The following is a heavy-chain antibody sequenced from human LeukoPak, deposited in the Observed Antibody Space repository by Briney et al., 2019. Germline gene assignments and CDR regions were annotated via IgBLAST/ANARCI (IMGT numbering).Heavy chain of an antibody. Sequence: GESLKISCKVSGYSLTNYWIAWVRQMPGKGLEWMGIVFPVDSDTRYSPSFQGQVTISADKSINTAYLQWSSLKASDTAIYYCARYDGGATADFWGQETLVTVFS. CDR2: VFPVDSDT. CDR1: GYSLTNYW. D-gene: IGHD1-26*01. V-gene: IGHV5-51*01. J-gene: IGHJ4*02. CDR3: ARYDGGATADF.